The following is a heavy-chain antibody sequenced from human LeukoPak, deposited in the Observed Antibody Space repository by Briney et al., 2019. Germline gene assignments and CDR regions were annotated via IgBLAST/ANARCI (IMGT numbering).Heavy chain of an antibody. CDR3: ARGGSYYDSSGYYYVGFDY. CDR2: INPNTGAT. V-gene: IGHV1-2*02. Sequence: ASVKVSCKASGYTLTGYYLHWVRQAPGQGLEWMGWINPNTGATHSAQKFQGRITMTRDTSISTAYMDLSRLRSDDTAVYYCARGGSYYDSSGYYYVGFDYWGQGTLVTVSS. CDR1: GYTLTGYY. D-gene: IGHD3-22*01. J-gene: IGHJ4*02.